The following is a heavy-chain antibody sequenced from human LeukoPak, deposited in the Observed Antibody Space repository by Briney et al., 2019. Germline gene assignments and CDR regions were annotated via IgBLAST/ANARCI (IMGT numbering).Heavy chain of an antibody. J-gene: IGHJ4*02. CDR2: IYHSGST. V-gene: IGHV4-30-2*01. CDR1: GGSISSGGYS. Sequence: SETLSLTCAVSGGSISSGGYSWSWIRQPPGKGLEWIGYIYHSGSTYYNPSLKSRVTISVDRSKNQFSLKLSSVTAADTAVYYCASNHRSGSYHFDYWGQGTLVTVSS. CDR3: ASNHRSGSYHFDY. D-gene: IGHD3-10*01.